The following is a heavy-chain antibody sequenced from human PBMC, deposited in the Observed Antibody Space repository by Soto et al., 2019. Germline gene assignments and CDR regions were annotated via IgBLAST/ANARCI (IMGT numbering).Heavy chain of an antibody. V-gene: IGHV1-69*13. CDR2: IIPIFGTA. CDR1: GGTFSSYA. Sequence: ASVKVSYKASGGTFSSYAISWVRQAPGQGLEWMGGIIPIFGTANYAQKFQGRVTITADESTSTAYMELSSLRSEDTAVYYCARDSITGTRHYYYYYMDVWGKGTTVTVSS. J-gene: IGHJ6*03. CDR3: ARDSITGTRHYYYYYMDV. D-gene: IGHD1-20*01.